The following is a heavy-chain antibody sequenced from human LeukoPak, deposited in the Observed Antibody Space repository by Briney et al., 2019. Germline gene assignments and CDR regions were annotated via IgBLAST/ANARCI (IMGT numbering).Heavy chain of an antibody. J-gene: IGHJ4*02. CDR3: AGGIAVAGGFDY. CDR1: GFTFTNNF. V-gene: IGHV3-7*01. D-gene: IGHD6-19*01. CDR2: IKQDGSET. Sequence: GGSLRLSCAASGFTFTNNFMSWVRQVPGKGLEWVANIKQDGSETTYADSVRGRFTIFRDNAKDSVYLQMNSLRAEDTAVYYCAGGIAVAGGFDYWGQGTLVTVSS.